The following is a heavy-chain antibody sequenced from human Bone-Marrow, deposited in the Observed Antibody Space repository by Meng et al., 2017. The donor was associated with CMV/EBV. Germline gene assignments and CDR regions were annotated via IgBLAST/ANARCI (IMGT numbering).Heavy chain of an antibody. CDR2: FHYSGSS. CDR3: VRELRYSRGWSRFDP. CDR1: GVSVNSDYNY. J-gene: IGHJ5*02. D-gene: IGHD6-19*01. V-gene: IGHV4-61*01. Sequence: QLQLQESGPGLVKPSETLSLTCTVSGVSVNSDYNYWSWIRQPPGKGLEWIGFFHYSGSSTYNPSLRSRVTISGDTSNNQFFLRLSSVTAADTAVYYCVRELRYSRGWSRFDPWGPGTLVTVSS.